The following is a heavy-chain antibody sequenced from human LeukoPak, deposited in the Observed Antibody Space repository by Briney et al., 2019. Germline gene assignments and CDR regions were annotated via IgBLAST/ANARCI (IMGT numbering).Heavy chain of an antibody. CDR2: INHSGST. J-gene: IGHJ3*02. CDR3: ARDMVGRAFDI. Sequence: SETLSLTCAVYGGSFSGYYWSWIRQPPGKGLEWIGEINHSGSTNYNPSLKSRVTISVDTSKNQCSLKLSSVTAADTAVYYCARDMVGRAFDIWGQGQWSPSLQ. CDR1: GGSFSGYY. V-gene: IGHV4-34*01. D-gene: IGHD3-10*02.